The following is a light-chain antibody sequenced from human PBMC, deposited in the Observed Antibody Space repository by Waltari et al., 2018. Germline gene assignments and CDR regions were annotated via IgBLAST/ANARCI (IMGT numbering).Light chain of an antibody. CDR3: TSYAGSKNV. CDR2: EVT. V-gene: IGLV2-8*01. J-gene: IGLJ1*01. CDR1: SSDVGASNY. Sequence: QSPLTQPPSASGSPGQSATISCTGTSSDVGASNYVSWYQQHPGKGPKLMIYEVTKRPPGVPDRFSGSKSGNTASLTVSGLQAEDEADYYCTSYAGSKNVFGTGTKVTVL.